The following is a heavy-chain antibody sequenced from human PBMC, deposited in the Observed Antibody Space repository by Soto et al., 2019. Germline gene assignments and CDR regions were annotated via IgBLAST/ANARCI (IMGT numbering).Heavy chain of an antibody. CDR2: IHNSVST. V-gene: IGHV4-30-4*01. CDR3: ARSRYSGSYFFDY. J-gene: IGHJ4*02. Sequence: SETRSRTGPVAGGTISKACYYWRWISRPPGKCLEWIAYIHNSVSTHYNPSLKSRVTISVDTSKNQFSLKLTSVTAADTAVYYCARSRYSGSYFFDYWGQGILVTVS. CDR1: GGTISKACYY. D-gene: IGHD1-26*01.